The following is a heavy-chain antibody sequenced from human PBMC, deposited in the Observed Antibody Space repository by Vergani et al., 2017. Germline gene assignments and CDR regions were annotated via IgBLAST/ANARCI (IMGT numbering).Heavy chain of an antibody. CDR3: AKEGGGYCSGGTCYPEY. CDR1: GFTFNIYG. CDR2: IRYDGSDK. V-gene: IGHV3-30*02. D-gene: IGHD2-15*01. J-gene: IGHJ4*02. Sequence: QVPLVESGGGVVQPGGSLRLSCAASGFTFNIYGMHWVRQAPGKGLEWVAFIRYDGSDKYYADSVKGRFTISRDNSMNTLYLQMNSLRADDTAVYYCAKEGGGYCSGGTCYPEYWGQGTLVIVSS.